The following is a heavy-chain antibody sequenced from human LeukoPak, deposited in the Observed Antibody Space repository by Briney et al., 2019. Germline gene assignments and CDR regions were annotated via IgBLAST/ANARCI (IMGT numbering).Heavy chain of an antibody. V-gene: IGHV3-23*01. Sequence: GGSLRLSCAASGFTFSSYAMSWVRQAPGKGLEWVSAISGSGGSTYHADSVKGRFTISRDNSKNTLYLQMNSLRAEDTAVYYCAKTGYYYDSSGYYEDYWGQGTLVTVSS. CDR2: ISGSGGST. CDR3: AKTGYYYDSSGYYEDY. CDR1: GFTFSSYA. J-gene: IGHJ4*02. D-gene: IGHD3-22*01.